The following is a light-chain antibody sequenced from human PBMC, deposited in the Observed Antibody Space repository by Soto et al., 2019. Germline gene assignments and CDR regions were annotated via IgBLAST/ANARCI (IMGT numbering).Light chain of an antibody. J-gene: IGKJ1*01. Sequence: EIVLTQSPGTLSLSPGERATLSCRASQSVSSSYLAWYQQKPGQAPRLLIYGASSRATGIPDRFSGSGSGTDFPLTTSRLAPEDLAVYYCQQYGSSPVTFGQGTKVELK. CDR3: QQYGSSPVT. CDR2: GAS. V-gene: IGKV3-20*01. CDR1: QSVSSSY.